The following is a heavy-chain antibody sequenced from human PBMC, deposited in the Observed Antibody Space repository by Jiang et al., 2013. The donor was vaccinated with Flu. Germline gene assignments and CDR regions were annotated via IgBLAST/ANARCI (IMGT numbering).Heavy chain of an antibody. J-gene: IGHJ6*04. CDR2: INSDGSST. Sequence: GLVWVSRINSDGSSTSYADSVKGRFTISRDNAKNTLYLQMNSLRAEDTAVYYCARGMVRGVIRVYHYYGMDVWGKGTTVTVSS. D-gene: IGHD3-10*01. CDR3: ARGMVRGVIRVYHYYGMDV. V-gene: IGHV3-74*01.